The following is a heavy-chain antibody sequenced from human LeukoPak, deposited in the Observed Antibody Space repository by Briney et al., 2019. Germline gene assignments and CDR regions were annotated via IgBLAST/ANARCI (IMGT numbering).Heavy chain of an antibody. D-gene: IGHD5-24*01. V-gene: IGHV3-30*18. Sequence: PGRSLRLSCAASGVTFSNFGMHCVRQAPGKGLEWVAVISYDGKNEYYTDSVKGRFTISRDNAKNTLYLQMNSLRAEDTAVYYCAKQMAVAYFDYWGQGTLVTVSS. CDR2: ISYDGKNE. J-gene: IGHJ4*02. CDR3: AKQMAVAYFDY. CDR1: GVTFSNFG.